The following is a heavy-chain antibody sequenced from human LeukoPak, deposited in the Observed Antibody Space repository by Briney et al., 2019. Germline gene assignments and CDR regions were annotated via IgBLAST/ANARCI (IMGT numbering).Heavy chain of an antibody. J-gene: IGHJ4*02. CDR3: ARAPSGCGGTCPSDH. D-gene: IGHD2-15*01. V-gene: IGHV4-4*07. CDR1: GDSISNYF. Sequence: SETLSLTCTVSGDSISNYFWSWIRQPAGKGLEWIGRIHDNGDSNHNPSPKSRITMSLDTSRNQVSLTLASVTAADTAVYYCARAPSGCGGTCPSDHWGPGTQVTVSS. CDR2: IHDNGDS.